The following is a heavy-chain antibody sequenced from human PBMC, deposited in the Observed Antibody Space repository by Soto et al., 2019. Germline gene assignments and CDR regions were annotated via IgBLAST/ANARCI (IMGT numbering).Heavy chain of an antibody. CDR1: GAAINNNNNF. V-gene: IGHV4-39*01. D-gene: IGHD6-6*01. Sequence: QLQLLESGPGMVKPSETLSLTCTVSGAAINNNNNFWAWIRQPPGYRADLIGSIYYAGGTYYNESPKGRVLISVDTSKDPSSLRLNSVTVADTSVYYCVSEGFRRKYYFDYWGQGALVTVSS. J-gene: IGHJ4*02. CDR2: IYYAGGT. CDR3: VSEGFRRKYYFDY.